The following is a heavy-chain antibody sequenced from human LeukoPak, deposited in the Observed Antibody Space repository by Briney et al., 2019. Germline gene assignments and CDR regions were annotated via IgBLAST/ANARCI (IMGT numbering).Heavy chain of an antibody. Sequence: GGSLRLSCAASGFTFSSYGMHWVRQAPGKGLEWVAFIRYDGSNKCYADSVKGRFTISRDNSKNTLYLQMNSLRAEDTAVYYCAKEPATPFDYWGQGTLVTVSS. D-gene: IGHD1-26*01. CDR3: AKEPATPFDY. J-gene: IGHJ4*02. CDR2: IRYDGSNK. V-gene: IGHV3-30*02. CDR1: GFTFSSYG.